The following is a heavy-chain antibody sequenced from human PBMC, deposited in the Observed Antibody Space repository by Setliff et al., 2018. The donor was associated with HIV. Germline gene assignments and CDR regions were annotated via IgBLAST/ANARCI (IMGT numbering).Heavy chain of an antibody. CDR2: IYYSGST. V-gene: IGHV4-61*01. D-gene: IGHD4-17*01. J-gene: IGHJ4*02. Sequence: SETLSLTCTVSGGSVGSGSYYWSWIRQSPGKGLEWIGYIYYSGSTTYNPTLKSRVTMSIVTSKNQFSLKVRSVSAADTAVYYCARDPPGYGDSNDYWGQGMLVTSPQ. CDR1: GGSVGSGSYY. CDR3: ARDPPGYGDSNDY.